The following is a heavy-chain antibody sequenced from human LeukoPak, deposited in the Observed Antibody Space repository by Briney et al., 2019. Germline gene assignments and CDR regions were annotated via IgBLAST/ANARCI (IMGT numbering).Heavy chain of an antibody. CDR1: GFTFRDHY. Sequence: GGSLSLSCAASGFTFRDHYMSGIRQSPGKGLEYISYISNSGRTKYYADSVQGRFAISRDNAKNSLYLQMSSLRAEDTAIYYCARDGGVYCSSTTCYPRSFDVWGQGSLVTVSS. CDR2: ISNSGRTK. CDR3: ARDGGVYCSSTTCYPRSFDV. V-gene: IGHV3-11*04. J-gene: IGHJ3*01. D-gene: IGHD2-2*01.